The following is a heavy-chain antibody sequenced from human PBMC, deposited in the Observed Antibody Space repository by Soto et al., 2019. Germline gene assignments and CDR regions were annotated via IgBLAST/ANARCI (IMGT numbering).Heavy chain of an antibody. CDR1: GGSISSSSYY. D-gene: IGHD6-6*01. V-gene: IGHV4-39*01. CDR2: IYYSGST. J-gene: IGHJ6*02. Sequence: SETLSLTCTVSGGSISSSSYYWGWIRQPPGKGLELFGSIYYSGSTYYNLSLKSRVTISVDTSKNQFSLKLSSVTAADTAVYYCAIIGGDSSSYYYYYYYGMDVWGQGTTVTVSS. CDR3: AIIGGDSSSYYYYYYYGMDV.